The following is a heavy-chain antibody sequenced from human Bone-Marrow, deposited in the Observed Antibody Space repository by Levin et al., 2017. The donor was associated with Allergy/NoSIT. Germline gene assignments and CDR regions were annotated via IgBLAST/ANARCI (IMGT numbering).Heavy chain of an antibody. CDR3: VRKGGSGSG. V-gene: IGHV1-3*01. CDR2: ASAGNGET. J-gene: IGHJ4*02. Sequence: EASVKVSCKASGYVFTSQAIHWVRQAPGQGLEWMGWASAGNGETKYSQKFQDRVTLTYDISATTAYMELYSLRSEDTAVYYCVRKGGSGSGWGQGTLVTVSS. D-gene: IGHD6-19*01. CDR1: GYVFTSQA.